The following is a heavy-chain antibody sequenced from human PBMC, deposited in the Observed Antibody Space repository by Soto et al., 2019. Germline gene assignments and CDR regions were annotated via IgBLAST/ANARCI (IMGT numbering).Heavy chain of an antibody. V-gene: IGHV1-18*04. J-gene: IGHJ6*02. CDR2: ISAYNGNT. CDR3: ARLGYSYGFAYYYYGMDA. CDR1: GYTFTSYG. D-gene: IGHD5-18*01. Sequence: ASVKVSCKASGYTFTSYGISWVRQAPGQGLEWMGWISAYNGNTNYAQKLQGRVTMTTDTSTSTAYMELRSLRSDDTAVYYCARLGYSYGFAYYYYGMDAWGQGTTVTVSS.